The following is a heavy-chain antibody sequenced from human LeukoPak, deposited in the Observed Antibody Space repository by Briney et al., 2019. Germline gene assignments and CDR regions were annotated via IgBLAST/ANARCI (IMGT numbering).Heavy chain of an antibody. CDR1: GFTSSSYW. D-gene: IGHD3-22*01. V-gene: IGHV3-74*01. CDR3: ARVTYYYDSSGHYYFDY. CDR2: INSDGSST. Sequence: GGSLRLSCAASGFTSSSYWMHWVRQAPGKGLVWVSRINSDGSSTSYADSVKGRFTISRDNAKNTLYLQMNSLRAEDTAVYYCARVTYYYDSSGHYYFDYWGQGTLVTVSS. J-gene: IGHJ4*02.